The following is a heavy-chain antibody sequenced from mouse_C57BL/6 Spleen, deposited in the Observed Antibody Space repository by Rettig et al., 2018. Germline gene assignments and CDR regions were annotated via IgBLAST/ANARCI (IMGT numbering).Heavy chain of an antibody. CDR2: INPNNGGT. Sequence: YINPNNGGTSYNQKFKGKATLTVNKSSSAAYMELRSLTSEDSAVYYCARGDGYSDYWGQGTTLTVSS. D-gene: IGHD2-3*01. J-gene: IGHJ2*01. V-gene: IGHV1-22*01. CDR3: ARGDGYSDY.